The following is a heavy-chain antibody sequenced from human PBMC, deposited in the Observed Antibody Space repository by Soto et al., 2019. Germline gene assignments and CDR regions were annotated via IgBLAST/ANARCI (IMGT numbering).Heavy chain of an antibody. J-gene: IGHJ6*02. V-gene: IGHV3-48*01. CDR1: GFTFSSYS. CDR2: ITTSSSTI. D-gene: IGHD2-15*01. Sequence: EVQLVESGGGLVQPGGSLRLSCAASGFTFSSYSMNWVRQAPGKGLEWVSYITTSSSTIYYADSVKGRFTISRDNAKNSVYRQMNSLSAEDTAVYYCAVFRTGSGGRYYYGMDVRGQGTTVTVSS. CDR3: AVFRTGSGGRYYYGMDV.